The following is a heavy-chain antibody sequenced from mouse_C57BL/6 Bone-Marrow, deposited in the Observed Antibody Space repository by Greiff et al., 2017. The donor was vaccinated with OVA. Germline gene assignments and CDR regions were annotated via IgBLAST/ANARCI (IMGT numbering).Heavy chain of an antibody. V-gene: IGHV5-9*01. Sequence: EVHLVESGGGLVKPGGSLKLSCAASGFTFSSYTMSWVRQTPEKRLEWVATISGGGGNTYYPDSVKGRFTISRDNAKNTLYLQMSSLRSEDTALYYCAIYDGYYGFFAYWGQGTLVTVSA. CDR2: ISGGGGNT. D-gene: IGHD2-3*01. CDR3: AIYDGYYGFFAY. J-gene: IGHJ3*01. CDR1: GFTFSSYT.